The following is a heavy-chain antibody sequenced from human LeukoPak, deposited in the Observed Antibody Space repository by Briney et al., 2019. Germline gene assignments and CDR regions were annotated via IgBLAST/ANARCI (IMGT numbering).Heavy chain of an antibody. J-gene: IGHJ4*02. CDR1: GGSIDHNNW. D-gene: IGHD3-9*01. CDR3: ETYYDILTGYTFEY. V-gene: IGHV4-4*02. CDR2: ISYDEST. Sequence: SGTLSLTCAVSGGSIDHNNWWSWVRQSPGKGLEWIGEISYDESTNYDPSLRSRVTMSVDKSKNQLSLKLDSVTTADTAVYYCETYYDILTGYTFEYWGQGILVAVSS.